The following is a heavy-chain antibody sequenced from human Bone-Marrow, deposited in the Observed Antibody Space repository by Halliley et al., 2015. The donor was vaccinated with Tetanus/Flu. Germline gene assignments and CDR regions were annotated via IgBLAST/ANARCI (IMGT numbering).Heavy chain of an antibody. CDR2: IGYDSTHI. D-gene: IGHD2-15*01. J-gene: IGHJ6*02. CDR3: ARDTCSGATCYLGSSDGMDV. Sequence: SLRLSCAASGFTFSRTEMSWVRQAPGKGLEWISSIGYDSTHIYYADSARGRFTISRDNAKNSLDLQMSSLRAEDTAIYYCARDTCSGATCYLGSSDGMDVWGQGTTVTVSS. V-gene: IGHV3-21*01. CDR1: GFTFSRTE.